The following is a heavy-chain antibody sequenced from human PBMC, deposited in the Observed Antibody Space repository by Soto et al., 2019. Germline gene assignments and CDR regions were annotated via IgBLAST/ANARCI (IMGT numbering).Heavy chain of an antibody. CDR3: ARSSPFDY. D-gene: IGHD6-13*01. CDR1: TFTFSSYA. V-gene: IGHV3-23*01. Sequence: PGGSLRLSCKASTFTFSSYAFNWVRQAPGKGLEWVSAISGSGDSTYYADSVKGRFTISRDNSKNTLYLQMNSLRADDTAVYYCARSSPFDYWGQGTLVTVSS. CDR2: ISGSGDST. J-gene: IGHJ4*02.